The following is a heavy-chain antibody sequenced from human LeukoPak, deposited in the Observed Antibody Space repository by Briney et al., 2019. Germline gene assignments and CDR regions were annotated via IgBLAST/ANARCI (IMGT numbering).Heavy chain of an antibody. V-gene: IGHV4-39*07. Sequence: SETLSLTCTVSGGSISSSSYYWGWIRQPPGKGLEWIGSIYYSGSTYYNPSLKSRVTISVDTSKNQFSLKLSSVTAADTAVYYCARLNYDYVWGSYRSLDYWGLGTLVTVSS. D-gene: IGHD3-16*02. J-gene: IGHJ4*02. CDR3: ARLNYDYVWGSYRSLDY. CDR1: GGSISSSSYY. CDR2: IYYSGST.